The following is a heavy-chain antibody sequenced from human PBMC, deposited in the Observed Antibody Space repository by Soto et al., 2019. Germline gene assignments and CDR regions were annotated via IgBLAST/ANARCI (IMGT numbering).Heavy chain of an antibody. J-gene: IGHJ4*02. CDR3: ARGPVATISNYFDY. CDR1: GGSISSGGYY. D-gene: IGHD5-12*01. V-gene: IGHV4-31*03. Sequence: PSETLSLTCTVSGGSISSGGYYWSWIRQHPGKGLEWIGYIYYSGSTYYNPSLKSRVTISVDTSKNQFSLKLSSVTAADTAVYYCARGPVATISNYFDYWGQGTLVTVSS. CDR2: IYYSGST.